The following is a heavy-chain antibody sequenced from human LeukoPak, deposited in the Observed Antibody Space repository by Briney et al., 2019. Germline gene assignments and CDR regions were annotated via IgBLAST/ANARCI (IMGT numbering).Heavy chain of an antibody. D-gene: IGHD1-1*01. CDR2: ISGNGDIT. J-gene: IGHJ4*02. V-gene: IGHV3-23*01. CDR3: AKDLRGTLSSRGPFEY. Sequence: GGSLRLSCAASGFTFSSYAMSWVRQAPEKGLEWASAISGNGDITYYADTAKGRFSGSRDNSKNTLYLQLNSLRAEDTAVYYCAKDLRGTLSSRGPFEYWGQGTLVTVSS. CDR1: GFTFSSYA.